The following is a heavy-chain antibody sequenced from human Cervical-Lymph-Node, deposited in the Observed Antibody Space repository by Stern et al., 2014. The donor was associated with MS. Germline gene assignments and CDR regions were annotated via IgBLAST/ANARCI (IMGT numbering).Heavy chain of an antibody. Sequence: DQLVESGGGVVKPGRSLRLSCAASAFTFSSYGMPWVRQAPGKGLGRGGVIWYDGCNKYYAESVKGRFTISRDNSKNTLYLQMNSLRAEDTAVYYCARDSSAYYYQIEDFDYWGQGTLVTVSS. CDR1: AFTFSSYG. D-gene: IGHD3-22*01. CDR3: ARDSSAYYYQIEDFDY. V-gene: IGHV3-33*01. CDR2: IWYDGCNK. J-gene: IGHJ4*02.